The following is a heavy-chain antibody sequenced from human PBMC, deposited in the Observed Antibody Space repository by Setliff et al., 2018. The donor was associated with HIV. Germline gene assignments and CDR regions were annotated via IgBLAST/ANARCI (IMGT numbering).Heavy chain of an antibody. D-gene: IGHD3-10*01. Sequence: LTCTVSGGSINSGGYYWSWIRQHPGKGLEWIGYIYYSGSTYYNPSLKSRAAISVDSSKNQFSLRLSSVTAADTAVYYCACGEAYTHDDSVVSDFDFWGQGTPVTVSS. CDR2: IYYSGST. V-gene: IGHV4-31*03. CDR3: ACGEAYTHDDSVVSDFDF. CDR1: GGSINSGGYY. J-gene: IGHJ4*02.